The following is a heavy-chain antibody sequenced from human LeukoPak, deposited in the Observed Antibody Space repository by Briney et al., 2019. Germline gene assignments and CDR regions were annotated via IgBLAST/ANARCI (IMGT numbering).Heavy chain of an antibody. J-gene: IGHJ4*02. Sequence: PGGSLRLSSAASGFTFSSYGMHWVRQAPGKGLEWVAFIRYDGSNKYYADSVKGRFTISRDNSKNTLYLQMNSLRAEDTAVYYCAKDLPLIVVVPAAITFDYWGQGTLVTVSS. CDR2: IRYDGSNK. V-gene: IGHV3-30*02. CDR3: AKDLPLIVVVPAAITFDY. D-gene: IGHD2-2*02. CDR1: GFTFSSYG.